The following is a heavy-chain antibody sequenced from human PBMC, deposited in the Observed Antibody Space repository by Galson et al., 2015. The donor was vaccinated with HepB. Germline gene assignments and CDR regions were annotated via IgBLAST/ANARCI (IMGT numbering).Heavy chain of an antibody. D-gene: IGHD3-10*01. Sequence: SLRLSCAASGFTFSSYGMHWVRQAPGKGLEWVAVISYDGSNKYYADSVKGRFTISRDNSKNTLYLQMNSLRAEDTAVYYCAKGFYWVVRGVRRNYYMDVWGKGTTVTVSS. J-gene: IGHJ6*03. V-gene: IGHV3-30*18. CDR3: AKGFYWVVRGVRRNYYMDV. CDR1: GFTFSSYG. CDR2: ISYDGSNK.